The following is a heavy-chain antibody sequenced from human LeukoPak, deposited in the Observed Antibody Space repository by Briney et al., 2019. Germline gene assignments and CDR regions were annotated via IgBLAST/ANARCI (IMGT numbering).Heavy chain of an antibody. CDR3: ARGTSTGTYATYYFDY. V-gene: IGHV3-30*03. CDR2: ISYDGSNK. CDR1: GFTFSSYG. Sequence: GGSLRLSCAASGFTFSSYGMHWVRQAPGKGLEWVAVISYDGSNKYYADSVKGRFTISRDNSKNTLYLQMNSLRAEDTAVYYCARGTSTGTYATYYFDYWGQGTLVTVSS. D-gene: IGHD1-1*01. J-gene: IGHJ4*02.